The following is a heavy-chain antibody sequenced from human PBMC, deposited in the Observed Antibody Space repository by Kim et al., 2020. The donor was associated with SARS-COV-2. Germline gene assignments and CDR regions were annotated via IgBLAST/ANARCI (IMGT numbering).Heavy chain of an antibody. CDR3: ARERRYYGTGDWFDP. Sequence: SETLSLTCTVSGGSISSSGYCWGWIRQPPGRGLEWIGNICYSGSAYYNPSLKSRVTISVDTSKNQISLKLTSVTAADTAVYYCARERRYYGTGDWFDPWGQGTLVTVSS. CDR1: GGSISSSGYC. D-gene: IGHD3-10*01. V-gene: IGHV4-39*07. CDR2: ICYSGSA. J-gene: IGHJ5*02.